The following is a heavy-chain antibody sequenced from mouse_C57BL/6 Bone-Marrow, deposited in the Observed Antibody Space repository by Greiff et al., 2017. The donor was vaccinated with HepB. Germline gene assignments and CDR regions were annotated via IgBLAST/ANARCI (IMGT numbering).Heavy chain of an antibody. Sequence: QVQLQQSGAELARPGASVKLSCKASGYTFTSYGISWVKQRTGQGLEWIGEIYPRSGNTYYNEKFKGKATLTADKSSSTAYMELRSLTSEDSAVYFCARSTYYYGSSPYYFDYWGQGTTLTVSS. CDR3: ARSTYYYGSSPYYFDY. J-gene: IGHJ2*01. D-gene: IGHD1-1*01. CDR2: IYPRSGNT. V-gene: IGHV1-81*01. CDR1: GYTFTSYG.